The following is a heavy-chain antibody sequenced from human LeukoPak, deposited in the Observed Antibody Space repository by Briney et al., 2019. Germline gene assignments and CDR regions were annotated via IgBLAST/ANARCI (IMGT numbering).Heavy chain of an antibody. J-gene: IGHJ2*01. Sequence: GASVKVSCKASGYTFTNYNIGWVRQAPGQGLEWMGWISAHNGNTNYAQSLQGRVTMTTDTSTNTAYMELRSLRSDDTAVYYCARDGYFDLWGRGTLVTVSS. CDR2: ISAHNGNT. V-gene: IGHV1-18*01. CDR3: ARDGYFDL. CDR1: GYTFTNYN.